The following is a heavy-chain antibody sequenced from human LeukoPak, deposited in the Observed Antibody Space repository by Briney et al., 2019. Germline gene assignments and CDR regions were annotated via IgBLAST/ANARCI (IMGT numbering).Heavy chain of an antibody. V-gene: IGHV4-30-2*01. CDR3: ARGSGSSSPFDY. CDR2: IYHSGST. D-gene: IGHD6-6*01. J-gene: IGHJ4*02. Sequence: SETLSLTCTVSGGSISSGGYYWSWIRQPPGKGLEWIGYIYHSGSTYYNPSLKSRVTISVDRSKNQFSLKLSSVTAADTAVYYCARGSGSSSPFDYWGQGTLVTVSS. CDR1: GGSISSGGYY.